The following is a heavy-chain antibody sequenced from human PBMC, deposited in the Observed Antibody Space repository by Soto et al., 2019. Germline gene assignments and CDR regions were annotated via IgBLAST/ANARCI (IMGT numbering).Heavy chain of an antibody. CDR3: ARIRSIFSGGRNDD. CDR2: VHDRVTT. Sequence: QVHLQESGPGLVKPSETLSLTCTVSGGSLSTYYWSWIRQPPGKGLEWIGYVHDRVTTRYNPALRTLVTISADTSKNQFSLSLKSVTAADTAVYFCARIRSIFSGGRNDDWGQGILVTVSA. V-gene: IGHV4-59*08. D-gene: IGHD2-15*01. CDR1: GGSLSTYY. J-gene: IGHJ4*02.